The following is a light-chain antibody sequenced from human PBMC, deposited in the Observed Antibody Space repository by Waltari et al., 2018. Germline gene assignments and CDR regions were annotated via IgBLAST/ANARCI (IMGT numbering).Light chain of an antibody. V-gene: IGKV3-20*01. J-gene: IGKJ1*01. CDR2: GAS. CDR1: QGGTKA. CDR3: QQYVSLPVT. Sequence: EIDLRQSRGTLSLSPGERATLPCRARQGGTKALAWYHQNPGQAPRLLIYGASNRATGIPDRFSGSGSGTDFSLIISSLEPEDFAVYYCQQYVSLPVTFGQGTKVEIK.